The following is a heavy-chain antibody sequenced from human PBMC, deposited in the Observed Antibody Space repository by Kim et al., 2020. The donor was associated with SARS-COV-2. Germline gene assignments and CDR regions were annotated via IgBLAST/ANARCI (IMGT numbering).Heavy chain of an antibody. Sequence: ASVKVSCKASGDLFTTYAFHWVRQAPGQGLEWMGWINAANGDTNYSQKWQGRLTITRDTSASTAYMELSRLRSEDTAIYFCARERSGWYFFDYWGQGSLV. J-gene: IGHJ4*02. V-gene: IGHV1-3*01. D-gene: IGHD6-19*01. CDR3: ARERSGWYFFDY. CDR1: GDLFTTYA. CDR2: INAANGDT.